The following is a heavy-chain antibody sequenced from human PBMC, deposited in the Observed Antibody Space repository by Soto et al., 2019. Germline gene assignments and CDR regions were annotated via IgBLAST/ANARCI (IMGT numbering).Heavy chain of an antibody. CDR1: GGSLSSSSYY. J-gene: IGHJ3*02. Sequence: SETLSLTCTVSGGSLSSSSYYWGWIRQPPGKGLEWIGSIYYSGSTYYNPSLKSRVTISVDTSKNQFSLKLSSVTAADTAVYYCASVVNYYDSSEKAFDIWGQGTMVTVSS. D-gene: IGHD3-22*01. CDR2: IYYSGST. CDR3: ASVVNYYDSSEKAFDI. V-gene: IGHV4-39*01.